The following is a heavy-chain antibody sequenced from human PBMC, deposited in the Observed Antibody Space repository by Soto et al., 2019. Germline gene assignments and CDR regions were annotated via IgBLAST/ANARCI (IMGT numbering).Heavy chain of an antibody. CDR1: GYTFTSYA. CDR3: AGDGSDTAMVKLFLQYYYYGMDV. CDR2: INAGNGNT. V-gene: IGHV1-3*01. J-gene: IGHJ6*02. Sequence: ASVKVSCKASGYTFTSYAMHWVRQAPGQRLEWMGWINAGNGNTKYSQKFQGRVTITRDTSASTAYMELSSLRSEDTAVYYCAGDGSDTAMVKLFLQYYYYGMDVWGQGTTVTVSS. D-gene: IGHD5-18*01.